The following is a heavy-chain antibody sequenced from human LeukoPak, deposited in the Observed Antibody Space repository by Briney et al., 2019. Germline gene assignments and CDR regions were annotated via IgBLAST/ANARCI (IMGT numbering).Heavy chain of an antibody. CDR3: ARGISDFQH. CDR1: GGSISNNY. J-gene: IGHJ1*01. Sequence: SETLSLTCTVSGGSISNNYWSCIRQPPGKGLEWIGYIYYSGSTNYNPSLKSRVTISVDTSKNQFSLKLSSVTTADTAVYYCARGISDFQHWGQGTLVTVSS. CDR2: IYYSGST. D-gene: IGHD6-19*01. V-gene: IGHV4-59*01.